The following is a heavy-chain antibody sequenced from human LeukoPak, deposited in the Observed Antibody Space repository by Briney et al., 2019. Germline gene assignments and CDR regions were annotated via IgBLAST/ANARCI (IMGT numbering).Heavy chain of an antibody. Sequence: PGGSLRLSCAASGFPFSNYWMHWVRQAPGKGLVWVSRVNSDGSTTNYADSVKGRFTISRDNAENTLYMRMNSLRPEDTAVYYCARGYYSSSRFDSWGQGTLDTVSS. J-gene: IGHJ4*02. CDR2: VNSDGSTT. CDR1: GFPFSNYW. D-gene: IGHD6-13*01. V-gene: IGHV3-74*01. CDR3: ARGYYSSSRFDS.